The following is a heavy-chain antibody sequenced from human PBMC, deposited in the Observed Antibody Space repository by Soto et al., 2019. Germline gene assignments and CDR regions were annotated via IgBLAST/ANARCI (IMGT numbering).Heavy chain of an antibody. Sequence: LLESGGGLVQPGGSLRLSCAASRFTFSTYAMTWVRQAPGKGLEWVSSISGSGGSTYYADSVKGRFTLSRDNSKNTLFLQMNSLRVEDTAVYYCAKTESRGTFYYYAMDVWGQGTTVTVSS. V-gene: IGHV3-23*01. J-gene: IGHJ6*02. CDR1: RFTFSTYA. CDR2: ISGSGGST. CDR3: AKTESRGTFYYYAMDV. D-gene: IGHD3-16*01.